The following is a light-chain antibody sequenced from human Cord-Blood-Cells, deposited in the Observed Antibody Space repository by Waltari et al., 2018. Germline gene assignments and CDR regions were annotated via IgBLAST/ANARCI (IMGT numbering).Light chain of an antibody. CDR1: SSDDGGYNY. CDR2: KVS. CDR3: RSYASCSTWV. J-gene: IGLJ3*02. Sequence: QSALTQPASVSGSPGQSITISCTGTSSDDGGYNYLSWYQQHPGKAPKRLSYKVSKPPWGVTNPVSSFKCGDTATLSSCGLETEDAAAYYSRSYASCSTWVFGGGNRLTVL. V-gene: IGLV2-14*01.